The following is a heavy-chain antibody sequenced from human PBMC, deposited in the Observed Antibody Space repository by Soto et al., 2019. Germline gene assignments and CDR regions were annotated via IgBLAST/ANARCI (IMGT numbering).Heavy chain of an antibody. V-gene: IGHV3-30-3*01. Sequence: QVQLVESGGGVVQPGRSLRLSCAASGFTFSSYAMHWVRQAPGKGLEWVAVISYDGSNKYYADSVKGRFTISRDNSKNTLYLQMNSLRAEDTAVYYCASVPSLIAVEVYWGQGTLVTVSS. J-gene: IGHJ4*02. CDR3: ASVPSLIAVEVY. CDR2: ISYDGSNK. CDR1: GFTFSSYA. D-gene: IGHD6-19*01.